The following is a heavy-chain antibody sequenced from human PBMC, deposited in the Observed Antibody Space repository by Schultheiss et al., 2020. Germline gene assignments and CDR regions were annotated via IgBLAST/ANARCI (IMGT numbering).Heavy chain of an antibody. V-gene: IGHV4-4*02. CDR3: ASSNYYDSSGYFSH. D-gene: IGHD3-22*01. Sequence: SETLSLTCAVSGGSISSSNWWSWVRQPPGKGLEWIGEIYHSGSTNYNPSLKSRVTISVDKSKNQFSLKLSSVTAADTAVYYCASSNYYDSSGYFSHWGQGTLVTVSS. J-gene: IGHJ4*02. CDR1: GGSISSSNW. CDR2: IYHSGST.